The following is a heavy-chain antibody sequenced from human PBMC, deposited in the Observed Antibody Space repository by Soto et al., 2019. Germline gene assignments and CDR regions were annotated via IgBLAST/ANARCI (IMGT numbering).Heavy chain of an antibody. CDR2: IIPIFGTA. Sequence: SVKVSCNASGGTFSSYAISWVRQAPGQGLEWMGGIIPIFGTANYAQKFQGRVTINADESTSTAYMELSSLRSENTAVYYCARDPPGKGIVATEGDYGMDVWGQGTTVNVSS. CDR3: ARDPPGKGIVATEGDYGMDV. J-gene: IGHJ6*01. V-gene: IGHV1-69*13. D-gene: IGHD5-12*01. CDR1: GGTFSSYA.